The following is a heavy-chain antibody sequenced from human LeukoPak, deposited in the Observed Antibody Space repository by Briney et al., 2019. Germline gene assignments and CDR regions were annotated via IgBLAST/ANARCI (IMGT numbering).Heavy chain of an antibody. Sequence: SGGSLRLSCAASGFTFSSYAMSWVRQAPGKGLEWVSAISGSGGSTYCADSVKGRFTISRDNSKNTLYLRMNSLRAEDTAVYYCAKGKQWLVQRALLNWGQGTLVTVSS. D-gene: IGHD6-19*01. CDR1: GFTFSSYA. CDR2: ISGSGGST. J-gene: IGHJ4*02. V-gene: IGHV3-23*01. CDR3: AKGKQWLVQRALLN.